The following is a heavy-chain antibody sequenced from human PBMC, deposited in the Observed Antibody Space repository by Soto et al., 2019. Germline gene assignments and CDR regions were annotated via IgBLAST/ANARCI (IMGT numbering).Heavy chain of an antibody. CDR2: IYYSGST. Sequence: PSETLSLTCTVSGGSISDFYWSWIRQPPGKGLEWIGYIYYSGSTNYNPSLKSRVTISVDTSKNQFSLNLRSMSPADTAVYYWARVGGLAARTFDYWGQVTMVTVSS. CDR1: GGSISDFY. V-gene: IGHV4-59*01. D-gene: IGHD6-6*01. J-gene: IGHJ4*02. CDR3: ARVGGLAARTFDY.